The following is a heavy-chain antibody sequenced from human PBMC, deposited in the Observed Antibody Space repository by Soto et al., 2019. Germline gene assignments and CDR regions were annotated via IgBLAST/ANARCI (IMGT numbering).Heavy chain of an antibody. CDR1: GYTFTSYA. CDR3: ARDRYCSGGSCYYVAFDI. CDR2: INAGNGNT. V-gene: IGHV1-3*01. D-gene: IGHD2-15*01. Sequence: ASVKVSCKASGYTFTSYAMHWLRQAPGQRLEWMGWINAGNGNTKYSQKFQGRVTITRDTSASTAYMELSSLRSEDTAVYYCARDRYCSGGSCYYVAFDIWGQGTMVTVSS. J-gene: IGHJ3*02.